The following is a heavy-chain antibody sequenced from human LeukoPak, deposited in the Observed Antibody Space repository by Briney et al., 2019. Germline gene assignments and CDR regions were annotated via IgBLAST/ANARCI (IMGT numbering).Heavy chain of an antibody. J-gene: IGHJ3*02. V-gene: IGHV3-21*01. CDR3: AREIARSRTGGGAFDI. D-gene: IGHD1-1*01. CDR1: GFTFSNYA. CDR2: ISSSSSYI. Sequence: GGSLRLSCAASGFTFSNYAMSWVRQAPGKGLEWVSSISSSSSYIYYADSVKGRFTISRDNAKNLLYLQMNSLRAEDTAVYYCAREIARSRTGGGAFDIWGQGTMVTVSS.